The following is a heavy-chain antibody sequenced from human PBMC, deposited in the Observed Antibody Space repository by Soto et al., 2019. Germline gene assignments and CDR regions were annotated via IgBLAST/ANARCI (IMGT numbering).Heavy chain of an antibody. J-gene: IGHJ5*02. V-gene: IGHV3-30-3*01. Sequence: WGSLRLSCAASGFTFSSYAMHWVRQAPGKGLEWVAVISYDGSNKYYADSVKGRFTISRDNSKNTLYLQMNSLRAEDTAVYYCAREVDGSYSGDTNWFDPWGQGNLVTVSS. D-gene: IGHD1-26*01. CDR2: ISYDGSNK. CDR3: AREVDGSYSGDTNWFDP. CDR1: GFTFSSYA.